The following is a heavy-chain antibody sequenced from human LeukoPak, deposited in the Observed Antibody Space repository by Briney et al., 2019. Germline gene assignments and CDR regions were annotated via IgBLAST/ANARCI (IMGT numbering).Heavy chain of an antibody. J-gene: IGHJ4*02. D-gene: IGHD2-2*01. V-gene: IGHV3-7*01. CDR1: GFALSSDW. CDR2: IKKDGIEK. CDR3: ARGRYSSRSGGYYFDI. Sequence: GGSLRLSCVVSGFALSSDWMSWVHQAPGKGLEWVANIKKDGIEKYYVESVKGRFTISRDNAKNSLYLQMNSLRAEDTAVYYCARGRYSSRSGGYYFDIWGQGTLVTVSS.